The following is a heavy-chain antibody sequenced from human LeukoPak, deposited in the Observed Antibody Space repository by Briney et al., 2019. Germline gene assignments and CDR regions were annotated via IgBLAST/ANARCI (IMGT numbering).Heavy chain of an antibody. J-gene: IGHJ5*02. Sequence: PSETLSLTCTVSGGSISSYYWSWIRQPPGKGLEWIGYIYYSGSTNYNPSLTSRVTISVDPSKNQFSLKLSSVTAADTAVYYCARVGRYCSSTSCYDQSRSDWFDPWGQGTLVTVSS. D-gene: IGHD2-2*01. CDR3: ARVGRYCSSTSCYDQSRSDWFDP. CDR2: IYYSGST. V-gene: IGHV4-59*01. CDR1: GGSISSYY.